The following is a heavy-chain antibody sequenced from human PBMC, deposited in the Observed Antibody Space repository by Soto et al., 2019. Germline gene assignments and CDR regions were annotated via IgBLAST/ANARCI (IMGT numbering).Heavy chain of an antibody. V-gene: IGHV1-69*06. CDR2: IIPIFGTA. D-gene: IGHD3-22*01. CDR3: ARYDSSGYYYSLGWYFDL. CDR1: GGTFSSYA. Sequence: SVKVSCKASGGTFSSYAISWVRQAPGHGLEWMGGIIPIFGTANSAQKFQGRDTITADKSTSTAYMELSSLRSEDTAVYYCARYDSSGYYYSLGWYFDLWGRGTLVTGSS. J-gene: IGHJ2*01.